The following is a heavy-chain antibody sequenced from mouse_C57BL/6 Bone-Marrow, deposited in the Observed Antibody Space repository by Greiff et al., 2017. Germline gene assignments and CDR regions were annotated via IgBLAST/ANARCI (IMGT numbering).Heavy chain of an antibody. CDR3: ARQTPFYYGYDCYAMDY. J-gene: IGHJ4*01. CDR2: ISNGGGST. CDR1: GFTFSDYY. V-gene: IGHV5-12*01. D-gene: IGHD2-2*01. Sequence: EVQGVESGGGLVQPGGSLKLSCAASGFTFSDYYMYWVRQTPEMRLEWVAYISNGGGSTYYPDTVKGRFTISRDNAKNTLYLQMSRLKSEDTAMYYCARQTPFYYGYDCYAMDYWGQGTSVTVSS.